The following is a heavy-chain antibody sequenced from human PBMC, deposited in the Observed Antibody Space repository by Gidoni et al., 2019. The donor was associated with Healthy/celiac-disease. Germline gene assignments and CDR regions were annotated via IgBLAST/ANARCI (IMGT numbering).Heavy chain of an antibody. CDR1: GSTFSSYW. CDR3: ARGRYSSGWYDLDY. V-gene: IGHV3-74*01. D-gene: IGHD6-19*01. J-gene: IGHJ4*02. Sequence: CPASGSTFSSYWMHWVRQAPGQGLVWVSRIIRDGSSTSYADSVKGRFTSSRDNAKNTLYLQMNSLGAEDTAVYYCARGRYSSGWYDLDYWGQGTLVTVSS. CDR2: IIRDGSST.